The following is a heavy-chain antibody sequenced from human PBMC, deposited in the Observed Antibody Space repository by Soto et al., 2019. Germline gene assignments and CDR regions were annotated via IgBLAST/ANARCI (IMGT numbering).Heavy chain of an antibody. D-gene: IGHD3-22*01. Sequence: VGSLRLSCAASGFTFINYAMSWVRQAPGKGLEWVSGISGSGGSTYNADSVECRFTISRDNSKKTLYLEMNSLRAEDTAVYYCAKVHYYDGSGSCHYYGMDVWGQGITVTVSS. J-gene: IGHJ6*02. CDR3: AKVHYYDGSGSCHYYGMDV. V-gene: IGHV3-23*01. CDR2: ISGSGGST. CDR1: GFTFINYA.